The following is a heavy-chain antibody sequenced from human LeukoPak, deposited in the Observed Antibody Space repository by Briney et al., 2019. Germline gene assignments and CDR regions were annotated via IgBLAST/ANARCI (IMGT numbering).Heavy chain of an antibody. CDR3: ARFIRPGYCSSTSCSPGYYMDV. V-gene: IGHV4-34*01. CDR1: GGSFSGYY. Sequence: SETLSLTWAVYGGSFSGYYWSWIRQPPGKGLEWIGEINHSGSTNYNPSLKSRVTISVDTSKNQFSLKLSSVAAADTAVYYCARFIRPGYCSSTSCSPGYYMDVWGKGTTVTVSS. J-gene: IGHJ6*03. CDR2: INHSGST. D-gene: IGHD2-2*01.